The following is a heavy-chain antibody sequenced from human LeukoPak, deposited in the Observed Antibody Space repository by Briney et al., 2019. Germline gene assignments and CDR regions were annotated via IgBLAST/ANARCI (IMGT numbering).Heavy chain of an antibody. D-gene: IGHD1-26*01. CDR1: GYTFTSYG. V-gene: IGHV1-18*01. CDR2: INTYNGNT. Sequence: ASVKVSCKASGYTFTSYGISWVRQAPGQGLEWMGWINTYNGNTNYAQKLQGRATMTTDTSTSTAYMDLRSLRSDDTAVYYCARDPSLIVGATISFFDYWGQGTLVTVSS. J-gene: IGHJ4*02. CDR3: ARDPSLIVGATISFFDY.